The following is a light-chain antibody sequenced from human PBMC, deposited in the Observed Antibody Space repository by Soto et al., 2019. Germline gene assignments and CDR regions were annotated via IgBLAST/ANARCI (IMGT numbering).Light chain of an antibody. CDR3: QPYNNWPLT. CDR1: QSISNH. V-gene: IGKV1-39*01. Sequence: DIQMTQSPSSLSASVEDRVIITCRASQSISNHLNWYQQKPGKAPKLLIFAASSLQSGVPSRFSGSRSGPDFTLTISSLQPEDFAIYYCQPYNNWPLTFGGGTKV. CDR2: AAS. J-gene: IGKJ4*01.